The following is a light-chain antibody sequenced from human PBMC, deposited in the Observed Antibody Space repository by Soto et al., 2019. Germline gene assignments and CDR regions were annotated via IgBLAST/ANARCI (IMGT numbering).Light chain of an antibody. CDR2: GAS. CDR1: QSISSTF. Sequence: EIVLTQSPGTLSLSPGERATLSCRASQSISSTFLAWYQHKHGQAPRVLIYGASRRATGIPDRFSGSGSGTDFTLTISRLEPEDFALYYCQQYYSSWTFGQGTKVEMK. CDR3: QQYYSSWT. V-gene: IGKV3-20*01. J-gene: IGKJ1*01.